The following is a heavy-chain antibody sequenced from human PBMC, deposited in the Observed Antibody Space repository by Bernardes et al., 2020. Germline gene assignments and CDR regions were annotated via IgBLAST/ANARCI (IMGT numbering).Heavy chain of an antibody. Sequence: SETLSLTCAVYGGSFSGYYWSWIRQPPGKGLEWIGEINHSGSTNYKPSLKSRVTISVDTSKNQFSLKLSSVTAADTAVYYCATLLRRGYCSGGSCRDYWGQGTLVTVSS. CDR3: ATLLRRGYCSGGSCRDY. CDR1: GGSFSGYY. CDR2: INHSGST. J-gene: IGHJ4*02. D-gene: IGHD2-15*01. V-gene: IGHV4-34*01.